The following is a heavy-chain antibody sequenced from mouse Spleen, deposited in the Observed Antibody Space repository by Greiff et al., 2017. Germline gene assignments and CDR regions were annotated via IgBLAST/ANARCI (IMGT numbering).Heavy chain of an antibody. CDR2: IDPSDSYT. CDR3: ARRVLYYLFDY. V-gene: IGHV1-69*01. D-gene: IGHD1-1*01. Sequence: VQLQQPGAELVMPGASVKLSCKASGYTFTSYWMHWVKQRPGQGLEWIGEIDPSDSYTNYNQKFKGKATLTVDKSSSTAYMQLSSLTSEDSAVYYCARRVLYYLFDYWGQGTTLTVSS. CDR1: GYTFTSYW. J-gene: IGHJ2*01.